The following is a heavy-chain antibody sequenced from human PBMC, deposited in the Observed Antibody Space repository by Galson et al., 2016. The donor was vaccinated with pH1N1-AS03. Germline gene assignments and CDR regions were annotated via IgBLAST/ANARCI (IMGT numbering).Heavy chain of an antibody. CDR2: ISDNGINT. J-gene: IGHJ3*02. CDR3: IKEGNRLQSRRSDAFDI. Sequence: SLRLSCAASGFTFRTFSIYWVRQAPGNGLEYVSGISDNGINTYYADPVKARFTISRDKSKNTFYLQMSSLRTEDTAVYYCIKEGNRLQSRRSDAFDIWGRGTMVTVSS. V-gene: IGHV3-64D*06. CDR1: GFTFRTFS. D-gene: IGHD5-18*01.